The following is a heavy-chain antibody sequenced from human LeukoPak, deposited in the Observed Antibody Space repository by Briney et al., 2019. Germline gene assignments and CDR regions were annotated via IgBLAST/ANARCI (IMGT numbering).Heavy chain of an antibody. Sequence: ASVKVSCKASGYTFTGYYMHWVRQAPGQGLEWMGWINTNRGGTNYAQKFQGRVTMTSDTSISTAYMELSRLRSDDTAVYYCARGFSSWYLSPYYFEYWGQGTLVTVSS. V-gene: IGHV1-2*02. CDR3: ARGFSSWYLSPYYFEY. CDR1: GYTFTGYY. D-gene: IGHD6-13*01. J-gene: IGHJ4*02. CDR2: INTNRGGT.